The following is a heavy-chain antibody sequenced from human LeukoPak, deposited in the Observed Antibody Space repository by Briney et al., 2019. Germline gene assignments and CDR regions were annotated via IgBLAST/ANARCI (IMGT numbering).Heavy chain of an antibody. V-gene: IGHV4-31*03. CDR2: IYYSGST. CDR3: ARETGAAYGDYWFDY. D-gene: IGHD4-17*01. CDR1: GGSISSGGYY. Sequence: PSQTLSLTCTVSGGSISSGGYYWSLIRQRPGKGLEWIGYIYYSGSTYYNPSLKSRVTISVDTSKNQFSLKLSSVTAADTAVYYCARETGAAYGDYWFDYWGQGTLVTVSS. J-gene: IGHJ4*02.